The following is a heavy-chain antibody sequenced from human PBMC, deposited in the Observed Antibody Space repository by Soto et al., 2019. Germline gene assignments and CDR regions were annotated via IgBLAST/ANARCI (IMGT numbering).Heavy chain of an antibody. Sequence: VGSLILSCAASGFSFSRFGMHWVRQAPGKALEWVAFISSDKSDTYSADAVRGRFSISRDNSKNTLFLQMDGLRAEDTAVYYCATAGGPAANQFFFDYWGLGTLVTVSS. CDR1: GFSFSRFG. J-gene: IGHJ4*02. CDR3: ATAGGPAANQFFFDY. CDR2: ISSDKSDT. V-gene: IGHV3-30*03. D-gene: IGHD6-13*01.